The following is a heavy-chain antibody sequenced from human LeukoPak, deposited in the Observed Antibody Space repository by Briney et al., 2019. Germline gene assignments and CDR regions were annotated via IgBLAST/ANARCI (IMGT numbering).Heavy chain of an antibody. V-gene: IGHV1-69*13. CDR2: IIPIFGTA. D-gene: IGHD6-13*01. CDR3: ARARSWPRDAFDI. CDR1: GGTFSSYA. Sequence: ASVKVSCKASGGTFSSYAISWVRQAPGQGLEWMGGIIPIFGTANYAQKFQGRVTITADESTGTAYMELSSLRSEDTAVYYCARARSWPRDAFDIWGQGTMVTVSS. J-gene: IGHJ3*02.